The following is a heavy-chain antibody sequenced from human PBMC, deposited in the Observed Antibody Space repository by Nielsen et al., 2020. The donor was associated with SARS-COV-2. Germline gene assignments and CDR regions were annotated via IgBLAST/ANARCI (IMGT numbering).Heavy chain of an antibody. V-gene: IGHV1-18*01. CDR3: ARDIVLMVYAIKDYYYGMDV. CDR2: ISAYNGNT. Sequence: ASVKVSCKASGYTFTSYGFSWVRQAPGQGLEWMGWISAYNGNTNYAQKFQGRVTMTTDTSTSTAYMELRSLRSDDTAVYYCARDIVLMVYAIKDYYYGMDVWGQGTTVTVSS. CDR1: GYTFTSYG. D-gene: IGHD2-8*01. J-gene: IGHJ6*02.